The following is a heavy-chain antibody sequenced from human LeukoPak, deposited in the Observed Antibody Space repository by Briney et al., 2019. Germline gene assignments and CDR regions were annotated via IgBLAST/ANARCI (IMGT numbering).Heavy chain of an antibody. D-gene: IGHD1-14*01. CDR1: GYTFTSHG. CDR3: ARAVAVSQLDY. CDR2: ISGYNGQT. V-gene: IGHV1-18*01. J-gene: IGHJ4*02. Sequence: GASVKVSCKASGYTFTSHGISWVRQAPGQGLEWMGWISGYNGQTEYSEKLQGRVTMTTDTSTSTAYMELRSLTFDDTAVYYCARAVAVSQLDYWGQGTLVTVSS.